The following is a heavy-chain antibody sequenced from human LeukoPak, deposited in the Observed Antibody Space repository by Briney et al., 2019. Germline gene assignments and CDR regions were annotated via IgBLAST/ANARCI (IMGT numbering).Heavy chain of an antibody. CDR1: GFTFSNAW. V-gene: IGHV3-15*01. CDR2: IKSKTDGGTT. J-gene: IGHJ4*02. D-gene: IGHD3-9*01. Sequence: GGSLRLSCAASGFTFSNAWMRWVRQAPGKGLEWVGRIKSKTDGGTTDYAAPVKGRFTISRDDSKNTLFLQMNSLRPEDTAVYYCARGPDYDILADYFDYWGQGTLVTVSS. CDR3: ARGPDYDILADYFDY.